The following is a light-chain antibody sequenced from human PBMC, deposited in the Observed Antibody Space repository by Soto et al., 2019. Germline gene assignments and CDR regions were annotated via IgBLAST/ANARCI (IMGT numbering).Light chain of an antibody. CDR3: QHSYSTPLT. CDR2: KSS. Sequence: DLQMTQSPSTLSASVGDSVTITCRASQTVSSWVAWYQQKPGQAPKLLIYKSSSLESGVPSRFSGSGSGTDFTLTISSLQPEDFATYYCQHSYSTPLTFGGGTKVDIK. CDR1: QTVSSW. J-gene: IGKJ4*01. V-gene: IGKV1-5*03.